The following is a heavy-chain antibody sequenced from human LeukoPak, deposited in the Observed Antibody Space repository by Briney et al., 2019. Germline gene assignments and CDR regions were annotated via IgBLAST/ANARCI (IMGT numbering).Heavy chain of an antibody. Sequence: GGSLRLSCSASGFTFSNFAMHWVRQAPGKGLQYVSAISSDGSSTYYADSVKGGFTISRDNSKNTLYLQISSLRAEDTAVYYCVKERFGGVSWFDPWGRGTLVTVSS. V-gene: IGHV3-64D*06. J-gene: IGHJ5*02. D-gene: IGHD3-16*01. CDR1: GFTFSNFA. CDR3: VKERFGGVSWFDP. CDR2: ISSDGSST.